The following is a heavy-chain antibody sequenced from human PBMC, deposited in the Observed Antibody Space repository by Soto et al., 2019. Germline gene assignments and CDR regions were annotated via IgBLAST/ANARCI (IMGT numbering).Heavy chain of an antibody. V-gene: IGHV3-33*01. CDR2: IWYDGSNK. J-gene: IGHJ4*02. Sequence: PGGSLRLSCAASGFTFSSYGMHWVRQAPGKGLEWVAVIWYDGSNKYYADSVKGRFTISRDNSKNTLYLQMNSLRAEDTAVYYCARDLLDYGGNGPDYWGQGTLVTVS. CDR1: GFTFSSYG. CDR3: ARDLLDYGGNGPDY. D-gene: IGHD4-17*01.